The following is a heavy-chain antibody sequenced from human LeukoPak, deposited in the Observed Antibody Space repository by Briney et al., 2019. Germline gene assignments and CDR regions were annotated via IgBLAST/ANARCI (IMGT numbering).Heavy chain of an antibody. CDR1: GGSFSGYY. CDR2: INHSGST. CDR3: ARDLVVVPADEVFDY. J-gene: IGHJ4*02. D-gene: IGHD2-2*01. Sequence: SETLSLTCAVYGGSFSGYYWSWIRQPPGKGLEWIGEINHSGSTYYNPSLKSRVTISVDTSKNQFSLKLSSVTAADTAVYYCARDLVVVPADEVFDYWGQGTLVTVSS. V-gene: IGHV4-34*01.